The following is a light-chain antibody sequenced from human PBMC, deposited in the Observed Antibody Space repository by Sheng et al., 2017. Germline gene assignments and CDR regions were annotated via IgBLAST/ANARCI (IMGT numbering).Light chain of an antibody. CDR1: QSVSSN. J-gene: IGKJ1*01. Sequence: ETVMTQSPATLSVSPGERATLSCRASQSVSSNLAWYQQKPGQAPRLLIYGASTRATGIPARFSGSGSRTEFTLTISSLQSEDFAVYYCQQYNQWPRTFGQGTKVEIK. CDR2: GAS. CDR3: QQYNQWPRT. V-gene: IGKV3-15*01.